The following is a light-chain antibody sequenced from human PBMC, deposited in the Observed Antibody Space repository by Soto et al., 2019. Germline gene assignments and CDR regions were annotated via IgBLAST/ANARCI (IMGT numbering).Light chain of an antibody. CDR3: NSYTGSSTYV. CDR2: EVS. V-gene: IGLV2-18*02. Sequence: QSALTQPASVSGSPGQSITISCTGTSSDVGSYNLVSWYQQPPGAAPKLMIYEVSNRPSGVPDRFSGSESGNTASLTISGLQAEDEADYYCNSYTGSSTYVFGTGTKVTVL. CDR1: SSDVGSYNL. J-gene: IGLJ1*01.